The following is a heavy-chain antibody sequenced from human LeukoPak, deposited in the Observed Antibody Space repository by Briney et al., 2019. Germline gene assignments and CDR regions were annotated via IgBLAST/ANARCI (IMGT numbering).Heavy chain of an antibody. Sequence: GASVKVSCKASGYTFTKHAINWVRQAPGQGLEWMGWINTNTGGTTYVQALPGRFVFSLDTSVSTAYLEISSLKAEDTAVYYCARDMGSNGYDFRDFDYWGQGTLVTVSS. CDR3: ARDMGSNGYDFRDFDY. J-gene: IGHJ4*02. V-gene: IGHV7-4-1*02. CDR2: INTNTGGT. CDR1: GYTFTKHA. D-gene: IGHD3-22*01.